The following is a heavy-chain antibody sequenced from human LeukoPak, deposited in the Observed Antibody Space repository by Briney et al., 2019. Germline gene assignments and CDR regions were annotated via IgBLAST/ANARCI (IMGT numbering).Heavy chain of an antibody. CDR2: INHSGST. Sequence: SETLSLTCAVSGGSFSGYYWSWIRQPPGKGLEWIGEINHSGSTNYNPSLKSRVTISVDTSKNQFSLKLSSVTAADTAVYYCARRRHYDSSGYYYVRTLYWYFDLWGRGTLVTVSS. D-gene: IGHD3-22*01. CDR3: ARRRHYDSSGYYYVRTLYWYFDL. V-gene: IGHV4-34*01. CDR1: GGSFSGYY. J-gene: IGHJ2*01.